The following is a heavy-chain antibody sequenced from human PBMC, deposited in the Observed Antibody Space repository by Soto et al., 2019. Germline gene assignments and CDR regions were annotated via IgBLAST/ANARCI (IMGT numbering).Heavy chain of an antibody. J-gene: IGHJ6*02. CDR2: IWYDGSNK. CDR3: ARDRRYCSSTSCLGNHRYGMDV. CDR1: GFTFSSYG. D-gene: IGHD2-2*01. V-gene: IGHV3-33*01. Sequence: PGGSLRLSCAASGFTFSSYGMHWVRQAPGKGLEWVAVIWYDGSNKYYADSVKGRFTISRDNSKNTLYLQMNSLRAEDTAAYYCARDRRYCSSTSCLGNHRYGMDVWGQGTTVTVSS.